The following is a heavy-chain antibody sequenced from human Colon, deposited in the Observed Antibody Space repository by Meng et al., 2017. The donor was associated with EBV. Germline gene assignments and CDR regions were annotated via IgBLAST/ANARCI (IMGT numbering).Heavy chain of an antibody. V-gene: IGHV3-53*01. CDR2: IYSGGGT. Sequence: EVQLVESGGGLIQPVGALVLSCSASGLTVRSNYMTWVRQAPGKGLEWVSVIYSGGGTYLADSVKGRFTISRDNSKNTLYLQMNSLRAEDTAVYYCARYGDYAPKDWGQGTLVTVP. D-gene: IGHD4-17*01. CDR1: GLTVRSNY. J-gene: IGHJ4*02. CDR3: ARYGDYAPKD.